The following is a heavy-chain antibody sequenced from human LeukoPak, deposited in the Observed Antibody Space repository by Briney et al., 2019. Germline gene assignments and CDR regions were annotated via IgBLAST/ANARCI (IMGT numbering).Heavy chain of an antibody. CDR3: ARVVGEPFSSWYQRFDY. V-gene: IGHV3-66*01. D-gene: IGHD6-13*01. CDR2: IYSGGST. J-gene: IGHJ4*02. CDR1: GFTVSSNY. Sequence: PGGSLRLSCAASGFTVSSNYMSWVRQASGKGLEWVSVIYSGGSTYYADSVKGRFTISRDNSKNTLYLQMNSLRAEDTAVYYCARVVGEPFSSWYQRFDYWGQGTLVTVSS.